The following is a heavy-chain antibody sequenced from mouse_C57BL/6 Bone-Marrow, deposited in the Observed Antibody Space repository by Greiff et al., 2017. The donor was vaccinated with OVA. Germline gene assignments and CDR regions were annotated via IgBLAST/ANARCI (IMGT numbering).Heavy chain of an antibody. V-gene: IGHV1-26*01. D-gene: IGHD1-1*01. J-gene: IGHJ3*01. Sequence: VQLQQSGPELVKPGASVKISCKASGYTFTDYYMNWVKQSPGKSLEWIGDINPNNGGTSYNQKFKGKATLTVDKSSSTAYMELRSLTSEDSAVYYCARDDYGSRETWFAYWGQGTLVTVSA. CDR2: INPNNGGT. CDR3: ARDDYGSRETWFAY. CDR1: GYTFTDYY.